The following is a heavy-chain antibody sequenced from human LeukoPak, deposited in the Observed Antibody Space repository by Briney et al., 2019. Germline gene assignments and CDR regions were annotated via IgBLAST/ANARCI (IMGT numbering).Heavy chain of an antibody. J-gene: IGHJ3*02. D-gene: IGHD4-11*01. CDR2: ISAYNGNT. V-gene: IGHV1-18*01. CDR1: GYTFTSYG. Sequence: GAPVKVSCKASGYTFTSYGISWVRQAPGQGLEWMGWISAYNGNTNYAQKLQGRVTMTTDTSTSTAYMELRSLRSDDTAVYYCARSKGSPPLDDAFDIWGQGTMVTVSS. CDR3: ARSKGSPPLDDAFDI.